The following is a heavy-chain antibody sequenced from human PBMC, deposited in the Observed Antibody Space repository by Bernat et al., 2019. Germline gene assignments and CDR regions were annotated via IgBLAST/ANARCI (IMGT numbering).Heavy chain of an antibody. J-gene: IGHJ6*02. CDR3: ATDTVSGMDV. V-gene: IGHV3-48*01. CDR1: GFTFSSYS. CDR2: ISPSSRTI. Sequence: EVQLVESGGNLVQPGGSLRLSCEASGFTFSSYSMNWVRQSPGKGLEWVSDISPSSRTIQQADAVKGRFTVSRDNGKNSLYLQMNSLRAEDTAVYYCATDTVSGMDVWGQGTTVTVSS. D-gene: IGHD4-17*01.